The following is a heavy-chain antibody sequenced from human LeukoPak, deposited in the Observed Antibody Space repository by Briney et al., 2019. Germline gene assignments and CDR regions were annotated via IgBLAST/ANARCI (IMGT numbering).Heavy chain of an antibody. J-gene: IGHJ4*02. D-gene: IGHD1-26*01. Sequence: SETLSLTCAVYGGSFSGYYWSWIRQPPGKGLEWIGEINHSGSTNYNPSLKSRVTISVDTSKNQFSLKLSSVTAADTAVYYCARDRGSDDTLFDYWGQGTLVTVSS. CDR3: ARDRGSDDTLFDY. CDR2: INHSGST. CDR1: GGSFSGYY. V-gene: IGHV4-34*01.